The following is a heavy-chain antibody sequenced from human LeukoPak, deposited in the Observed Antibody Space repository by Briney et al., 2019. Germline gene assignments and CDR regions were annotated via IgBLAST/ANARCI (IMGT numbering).Heavy chain of an antibody. J-gene: IGHJ4*02. CDR3: ARQGGYIAPLAF. Sequence: PSETLSLTCTVSGGSISSYYWSWIRQPPGKGLEWIGYISYSGNTNHNPSLKSRVTISVDTSKNQFSLKLSSVTAADTAVYYCARQGGYIAPLAFWGQGTLVTVSA. CDR2: ISYSGNT. V-gene: IGHV4-59*08. CDR1: GGSISSYY. D-gene: IGHD6-13*01.